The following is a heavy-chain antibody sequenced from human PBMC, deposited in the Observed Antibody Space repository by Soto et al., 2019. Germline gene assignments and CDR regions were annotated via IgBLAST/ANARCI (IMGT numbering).Heavy chain of an antibody. CDR1: GFTFSSYG. D-gene: IGHD3-10*01. CDR3: AKDVVVRGATPVGYFDY. Sequence: HPGGSLRLSCAASGFTFSSYGMHWVRQAPGKGLEWVAVISYDGSNKYYADSVKGRFTISRDNFKNTLYLQMNSLRAEDTAVYYCAKDVVVRGATPVGYFDYWGQGTLVTVSS. CDR2: ISYDGSNK. J-gene: IGHJ4*02. V-gene: IGHV3-30*18.